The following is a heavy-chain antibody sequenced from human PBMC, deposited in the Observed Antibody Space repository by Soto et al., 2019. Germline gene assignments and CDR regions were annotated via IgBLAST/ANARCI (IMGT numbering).Heavy chain of an antibody. CDR2: IIPIFGTA. CDR1: GGTFSSYA. Sequence: SVKVSCKASGGTFSSYAISWVRQAPGQGLEWMGGIIPIFGTANYAQKFQGRVTITAAESTSTAYMELSSLRSEDTAVYYCARDFNIAARPRGFDYWGQGTLVTVSS. D-gene: IGHD6-6*01. CDR3: ARDFNIAARPRGFDY. V-gene: IGHV1-69*13. J-gene: IGHJ4*02.